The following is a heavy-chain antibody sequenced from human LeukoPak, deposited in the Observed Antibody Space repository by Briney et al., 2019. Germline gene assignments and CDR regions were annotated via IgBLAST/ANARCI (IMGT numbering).Heavy chain of an antibody. J-gene: IGHJ4*02. V-gene: IGHV3-30*18. CDR2: ISYDGSNK. D-gene: IGHD5-12*01. CDR3: AKGDSYGGYIGHDY. Sequence: GGSLRLSCATSEFIFSNHGMHWARQAPGKGLEWVAVISYDGSNKYYADSVKGRFTISRDNSKNTLYLQMDSLRTEDTAVYYCAKGDSYGGYIGHDYWGQGTLVTVST. CDR1: EFIFSNHG.